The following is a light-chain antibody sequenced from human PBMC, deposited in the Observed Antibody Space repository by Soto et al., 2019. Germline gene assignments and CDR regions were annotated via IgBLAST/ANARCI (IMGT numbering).Light chain of an antibody. CDR3: QQRFNWPPT. V-gene: IGKV3D-20*02. J-gene: IGKJ5*01. Sequence: EIVLTQSPGTLSLSPGERATVSCRASQSVDSDYLAWYQQKPGQAPRLLIYGTANRAFGIPDRFSGSGSGTDFTLTISSLDPEDFAVYYCQQRFNWPPTFGQGTRLEIK. CDR1: QSVDSD. CDR2: GTA.